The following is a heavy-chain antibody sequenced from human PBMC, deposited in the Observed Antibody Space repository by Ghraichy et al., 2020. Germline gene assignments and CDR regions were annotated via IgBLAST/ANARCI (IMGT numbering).Heavy chain of an antibody. Sequence: SETLSLTCAVSGASISSSTYYWDWIRQPPGKGLEWTGGVSYTGSTYSNPSLKSRVTTSVDTSKNHVFLNLTSVTVADTAVYYCARRGYTWGKWFDPWGQGTLVIVSS. V-gene: IGHV4-39*02. CDR1: GASISSSTYY. J-gene: IGHJ5*02. D-gene: IGHD3-16*01. CDR3: ARRGYTWGKWFDP. CDR2: VSYTGST.